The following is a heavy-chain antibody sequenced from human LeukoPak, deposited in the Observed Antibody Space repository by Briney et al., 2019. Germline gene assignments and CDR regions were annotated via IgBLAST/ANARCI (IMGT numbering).Heavy chain of an antibody. CDR3: ARHASVDGNWPRPLDY. J-gene: IGHJ4*02. Sequence: PSGTLSLTCAVYGWTFNDYYWNRVRQPPGNGLEWFGEMNAHGDTNFNPSLKSRVTISVDTSKSQFSLRLTSMIAADTAVYYCARHASVDGNWPRPLDYWGQGSLVTVSS. CDR1: GWTFNDYY. D-gene: IGHD6-19*01. CDR2: MNAHGDT. V-gene: IGHV4-34*01.